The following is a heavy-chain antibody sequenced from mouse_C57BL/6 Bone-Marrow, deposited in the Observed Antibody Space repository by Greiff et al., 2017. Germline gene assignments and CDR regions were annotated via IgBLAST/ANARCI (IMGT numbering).Heavy chain of an antibody. J-gene: IGHJ2*01. V-gene: IGHV14-4*01. Sequence: VQLQQSGAELVRPGASVKLSCTASGFNIKDDYMHWVKQRPEQGLEWIGWIDPENGDTEYASKFQGKATITADTSSNTAYLQLSSLTSEDTAVYYGTINWDYFDYWGQGTTLTVSS. CDR3: TINWDYFDY. CDR2: IDPENGDT. CDR1: GFNIKDDY. D-gene: IGHD4-1*02.